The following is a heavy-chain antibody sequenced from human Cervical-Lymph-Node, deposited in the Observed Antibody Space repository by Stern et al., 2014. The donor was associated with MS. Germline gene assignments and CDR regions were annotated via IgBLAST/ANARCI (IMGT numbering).Heavy chain of an antibody. J-gene: IGHJ4*02. D-gene: IGHD1-26*01. Sequence: QVQLVQSGAEVMKPGASVKVSCKASGYRFTAYDINWVRQAAGQGPEWMGWVNPNSGKAGYAQKFRGRVAMTRDPSINTASMELSSLTNEDTAMYYCARKRVGGDYDFWGQGTLVTVSS. CDR1: GYRFTAYD. CDR2: VNPNSGKA. CDR3: ARKRVGGDYDF. V-gene: IGHV1-8*01.